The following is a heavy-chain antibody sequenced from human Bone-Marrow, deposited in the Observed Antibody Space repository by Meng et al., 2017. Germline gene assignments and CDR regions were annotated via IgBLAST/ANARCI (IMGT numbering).Heavy chain of an antibody. J-gene: IGHJ4*02. CDR3: ARDLGGIFAY. CDR1: GFTFNNYW. Sequence: GGSLRLSCAASGFTFNNYWMTWVRQAPGRGLEWVANVNQDESSKNYVDSVKGRFTISRDNAKSSLYLQMNSLRAGDTAVYFCARDLGGIFAYWGQGALVTVSS. V-gene: IGHV3-7*01. D-gene: IGHD6-13*01. CDR2: VNQDESSK.